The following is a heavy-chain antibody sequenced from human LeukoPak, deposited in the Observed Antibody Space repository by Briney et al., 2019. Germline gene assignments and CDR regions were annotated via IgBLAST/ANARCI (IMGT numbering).Heavy chain of an antibody. CDR1: GFAFGGYG. Sequence: GGSLRLSCAAAGFAFGGYGMSWVRQAPGKGLEWVSGISGSGGRTYYADSVKGRFTISRDNSKDTLYLQMNSLRAEDTAVYYCAKVRVVFNWNYAYYFDSWGQGTLVTVSS. D-gene: IGHD1-7*01. CDR3: AKVRVVFNWNYAYYFDS. CDR2: ISGSGGRT. V-gene: IGHV3-23*01. J-gene: IGHJ4*02.